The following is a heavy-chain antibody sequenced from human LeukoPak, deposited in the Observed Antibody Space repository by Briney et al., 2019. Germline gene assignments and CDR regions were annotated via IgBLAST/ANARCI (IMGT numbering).Heavy chain of an antibody. CDR1: GGSFSGYY. Sequence: PSETLSLTCAVYGGSFSGYYWSWIRQPAGKGLEWIGRIYTSGSTNYNPSLKSRVTMSVDTSKNQFSLKLSSVTAADTAVYYCARAAGPDYYDSSGYYYVGWFDPWGQGTLVTVSS. CDR3: ARAAGPDYYDSSGYYYVGWFDP. D-gene: IGHD3-22*01. CDR2: IYTSGST. J-gene: IGHJ5*02. V-gene: IGHV4-59*10.